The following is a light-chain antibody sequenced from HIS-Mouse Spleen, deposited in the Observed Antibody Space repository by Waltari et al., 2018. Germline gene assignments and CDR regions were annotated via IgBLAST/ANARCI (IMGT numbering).Light chain of an antibody. V-gene: IGLV2-8*01. CDR1: SSDVGRYTY. CDR2: EVS. CDR3: SSYAGSNNLV. J-gene: IGLJ2*01. Sequence: QSALTQPPSASGSPGQSVPISCPGTSSDVGRYTYVSWYQPHPGKAPKLMIYEVSKRPSGVPDRFSGSKSGNTASLTVSGLQAEDEADYYCSSYAGSNNLVFGGGTKLTVL.